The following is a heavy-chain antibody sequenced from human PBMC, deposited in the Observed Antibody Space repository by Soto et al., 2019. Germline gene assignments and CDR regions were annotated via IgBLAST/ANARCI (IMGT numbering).Heavy chain of an antibody. J-gene: IGHJ4*02. CDR1: GGSISSSSYY. V-gene: IGHV4-39*01. D-gene: IGHD2-15*01. CDR3: ARHTPAISISDH. CDR2: IYYSGST. Sequence: QLQLQESGPGLVKPSETLSLTCTVSGGSISSSSYYWGWIRQPPGKGLEWIGSIYYSGSTYYNPSLKSRVTISVDTAKNQFSLKLSPLTAADTAVYYCARHTPAISISDHWGQGTLVTVSS.